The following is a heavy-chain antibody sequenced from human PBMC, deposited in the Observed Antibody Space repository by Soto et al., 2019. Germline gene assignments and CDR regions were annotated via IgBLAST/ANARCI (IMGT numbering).Heavy chain of an antibody. CDR2: ISYDGSNK. J-gene: IGHJ6*02. Sequence: GGSLRLSCAASGFTFSSYAMHWVRQAPGKGLEWVAVISYDGSNKYYADSVKGRFTISRDNSKNTLYLQMNSLRAEDTAVYYCARAAVAGRYYYYGMDVWGQGTTVTVSS. D-gene: IGHD6-19*01. V-gene: IGHV3-30-3*01. CDR1: GFTFSSYA. CDR3: ARAAVAGRYYYYGMDV.